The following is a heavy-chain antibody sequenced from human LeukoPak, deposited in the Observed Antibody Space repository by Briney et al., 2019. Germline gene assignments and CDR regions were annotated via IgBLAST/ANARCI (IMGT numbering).Heavy chain of an antibody. V-gene: IGHV4-34*01. CDR1: GGSFSGYY. CDR3: SGGDGYLYDNSGYLFGY. Sequence: SETLSLTCAVYGGSFSGYYWSWIRQPPGKGLEWIGEINHSGSTNYNPSLKSRVTISVDTSKNQFSLKLSSVTAADTAVDYCSGGDGYLYDNSGYLFGYRGQGTLV. J-gene: IGHJ4*02. CDR2: INHSGST. D-gene: IGHD3-22*01.